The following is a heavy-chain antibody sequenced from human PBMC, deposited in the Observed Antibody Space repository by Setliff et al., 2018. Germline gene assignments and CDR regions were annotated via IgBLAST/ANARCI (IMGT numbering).Heavy chain of an antibody. V-gene: IGHV3-23*01. CDR1: GFTFSIYG. CDR3: AKPGGWTWPLYYFDY. Sequence: TGGSLRLSCAASGFTFSIYGMSWVRQAPGKGLEWVAGISSGDVTAYADSVKGRFTISRDISKNTLYLQMNSLRVEDTAVYYCAKPGGWTWPLYYFDYWGQGTLVTVSS. D-gene: IGHD3-16*01. CDR2: ISSGDVT. J-gene: IGHJ4*02.